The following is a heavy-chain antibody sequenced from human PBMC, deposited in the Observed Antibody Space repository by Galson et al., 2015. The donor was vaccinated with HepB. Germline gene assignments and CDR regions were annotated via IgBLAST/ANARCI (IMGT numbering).Heavy chain of an antibody. V-gene: IGHV3-30*02. Sequence: SLRLSCAASGFTFSSYGMHWVRQAPGKGLEWVAFIRYDGSNKYYADSVKGRFTISRDNSKNTLYLQMNSLRAEDTAVYYCAKIWSVLEGFGDSSFDYWGQGTLVTVSS. D-gene: IGHD3-10*01. CDR3: AKIWSVLEGFGDSSFDY. CDR2: IRYDGSNK. J-gene: IGHJ4*02. CDR1: GFTFSSYG.